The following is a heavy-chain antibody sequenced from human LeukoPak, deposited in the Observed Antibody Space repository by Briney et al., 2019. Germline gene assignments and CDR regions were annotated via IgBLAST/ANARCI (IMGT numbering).Heavy chain of an antibody. CDR2: VSYDGNNK. Sequence: SGRSLRLSCAASGFTLSSYAMHWVRQAPGKGLEWVAIVSYDGNNKYYADSVKGRFTISRDDSRNTLSLQMNSLRTEDTAVYYCARDQMGFGSAFDIWGQGTMVTVSS. D-gene: IGHD3-10*01. CDR1: GFTLSSYA. CDR3: ARDQMGFGSAFDI. J-gene: IGHJ3*02. V-gene: IGHV3-30-3*01.